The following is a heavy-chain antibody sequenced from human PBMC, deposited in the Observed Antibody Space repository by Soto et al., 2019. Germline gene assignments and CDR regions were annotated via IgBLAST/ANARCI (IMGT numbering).Heavy chain of an antibody. Sequence: EVQLLESGGGLVQPGGSLRLSCAVSGLTFTKYAMSWVRQAPGKGLEWVSAISGSGSATHYADSVKGRFTISRDNFKNTVSLQMNSLRVEDTAIYFCAKRSCFDSGLFDYWGQGTLVTVSS. V-gene: IGHV3-23*01. J-gene: IGHJ4*02. CDR3: AKRSCFDSGLFDY. D-gene: IGHD5-12*01. CDR1: GLTFTKYA. CDR2: ISGSGSAT.